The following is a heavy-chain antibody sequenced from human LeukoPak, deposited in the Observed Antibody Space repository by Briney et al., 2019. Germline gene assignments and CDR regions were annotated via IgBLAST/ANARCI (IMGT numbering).Heavy chain of an antibody. CDR2: IYYSGST. V-gene: IGHV4-39*01. CDR1: GVSISSSSYY. D-gene: IGHD3-22*01. Sequence: SETLSLTCTVSGVSISSSSYYWGWIRQPPGKGLEWIGSIYYSGSTYYNPSLKSRVTISVDTSKNQFSLKLSSVTAADTAVYYCARSNYDSSYWGQGTLVTVSS. CDR3: ARSNYDSSY. J-gene: IGHJ4*02.